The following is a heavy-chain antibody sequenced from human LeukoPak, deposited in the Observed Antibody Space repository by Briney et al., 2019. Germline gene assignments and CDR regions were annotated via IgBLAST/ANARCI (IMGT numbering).Heavy chain of an antibody. J-gene: IGHJ4*02. D-gene: IGHD2-15*01. CDR1: GYTFSGYY. V-gene: IGHV1-2*02. CDR3: AREQYCSGGSCYSAIFDY. CDR2: INPNSGGT. Sequence: GASVKVSCKASGYTFSGYYMHWVRQAPGQGLEWMGWINPNSGGTNYAQKFQGRVTMTRDTSISTAYMELSRLRSDDTAVYYCAREQYCSGGSCYSAIFDYWGQGTLVTVSS.